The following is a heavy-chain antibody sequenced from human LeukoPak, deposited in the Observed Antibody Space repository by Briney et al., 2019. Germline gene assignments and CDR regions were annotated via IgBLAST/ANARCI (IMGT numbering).Heavy chain of an antibody. J-gene: IGHJ4*02. CDR3: ARDEQLACDY. CDR1: GFTFSSYA. CDR2: ISYDESNK. D-gene: IGHD6-6*01. Sequence: ALRLSCAASGFTFSSYAMHWVRQAPGKGLEWVAVISYDESNKYYADSVKGRFTISRDNSKNTLYLQMNSLRAEDTAVYYCARDEQLACDYWGQGTLVTVSS. V-gene: IGHV3-30-3*01.